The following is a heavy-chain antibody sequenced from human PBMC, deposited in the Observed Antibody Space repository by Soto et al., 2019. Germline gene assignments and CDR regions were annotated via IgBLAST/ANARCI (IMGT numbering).Heavy chain of an antibody. J-gene: IGHJ6*02. Sequence: GESLKISCKGSGYSFTSYWIGWVRQMPGKGLEWMGIIYPGDSDTRYSPSFQGQVTISADKSISTAYLQWSSLKASDTAMYYCARRRYYGSGSYYYYGMDVWGQGTTVTVSS. V-gene: IGHV5-51*01. CDR3: ARRRYYGSGSYYYYGMDV. D-gene: IGHD3-10*01. CDR2: IYPGDSDT. CDR1: GYSFTSYW.